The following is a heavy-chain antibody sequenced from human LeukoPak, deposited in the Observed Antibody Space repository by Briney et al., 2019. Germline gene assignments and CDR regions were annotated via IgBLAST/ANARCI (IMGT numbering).Heavy chain of an antibody. CDR1: GYTFTSYA. V-gene: IGHV7-4-1*02. J-gene: IGHJ5*02. Sequence: VASVKVSCKASGYTFTSYAMNWVRQATGQGLEWMGWINPNTGNPSYAQGFTGRFVFSLDTSVSTAYLQISSLKAEDTAVYYCARAYQRLGGLSFPDQWGQGTLVTVSS. D-gene: IGHD3-16*02. CDR3: ARAYQRLGGLSFPDQ. CDR2: INPNTGNP.